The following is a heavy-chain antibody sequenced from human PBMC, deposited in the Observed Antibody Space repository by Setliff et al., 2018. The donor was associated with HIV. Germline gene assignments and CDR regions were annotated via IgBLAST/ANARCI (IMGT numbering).Heavy chain of an antibody. V-gene: IGHV4-61*10. CDR2: IYFSGST. CDR3: ARVGDYGSGGWFDP. J-gene: IGHJ5*02. D-gene: IGHD3-10*01. CDR1: GDSVTSDSYY. Sequence: PSETLSLTCTASGDSVTSDSYYWNWIRQPAGKTLEWIGRIYFSGSTNYNPSLKSRVTISVDTSKNQFSLKLSSVTAADTAVYYCARVGDYGSGGWFDPWGQGTLVTVSS.